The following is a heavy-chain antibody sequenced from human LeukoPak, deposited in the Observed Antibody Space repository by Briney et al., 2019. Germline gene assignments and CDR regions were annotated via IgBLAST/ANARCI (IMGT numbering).Heavy chain of an antibody. D-gene: IGHD3-10*01. CDR2: IYYSGST. J-gene: IGHJ4*02. CDR1: GGSISSGGYY. V-gene: IGHV4-31*03. CDR3: ARREVTQKYFDY. Sequence: SETLSLTCTVSGGSISSGGYYWSWIRQHPGKGLEWIGYIYYSGSTYYNPSLKSRVTISVDTSKNQFSLKLSSVTAADTAVYYCARREVTQKYFDYWGQGTLVTVSS.